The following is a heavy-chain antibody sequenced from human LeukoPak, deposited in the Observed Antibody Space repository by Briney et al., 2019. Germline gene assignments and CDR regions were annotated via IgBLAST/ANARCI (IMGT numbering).Heavy chain of an antibody. CDR1: GGSISSSYY. J-gene: IGHJ4*02. CDR3: AARSPYLWGHGADY. D-gene: IGHD2-21*01. CDR2: TYYVGST. Sequence: SETLSLTCTVSGGSISSSYYLDWIRQPPGKGLEWIGSTYYVGSTYYNPSLKSRVTVSVDTSKNQFSLKLSSVTAADTAVYYCAARSPYLWGHGADYWGQGTVVTVSS. V-gene: IGHV4-39*01.